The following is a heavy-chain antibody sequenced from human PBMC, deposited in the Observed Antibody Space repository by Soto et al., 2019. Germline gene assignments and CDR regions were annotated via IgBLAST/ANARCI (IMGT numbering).Heavy chain of an antibody. Sequence: EVKLVESGGGLVQPGGSLRLSCAASGFTFSSYAMHWVRQAPGKGLEYVSAISGNGGSTYYANSVKDRFTISRDNSKNTLSLQMGSLRAEDMAVYYCARGLGYYYYYGMDVW. V-gene: IGHV3-64*01. D-gene: IGHD3-16*01. J-gene: IGHJ6*01. CDR2: ISGNGGST. CDR3: ARGLGYYYYYGMDV. CDR1: GFTFSSYA.